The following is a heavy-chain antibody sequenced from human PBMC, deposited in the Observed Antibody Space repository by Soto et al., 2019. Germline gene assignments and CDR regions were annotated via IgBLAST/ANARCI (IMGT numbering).Heavy chain of an antibody. CDR2: VSGPSSST. J-gene: IGHJ4*02. V-gene: IGHV3-23*01. D-gene: IGHD3-3*01. Sequence: EVQLLESGGGLVQPGGSLRLSCAASGFTFSGYAMSWVRQAPGKGLEWVSAVSGPSSSTHYADSVKGRFTVSRDNSKNTRFLQMNSLRVEDTAVYYCAKATYYEFWSGSEPFDYWGQGTLVTVSS. CDR1: GFTFSGYA. CDR3: AKATYYEFWSGSEPFDY.